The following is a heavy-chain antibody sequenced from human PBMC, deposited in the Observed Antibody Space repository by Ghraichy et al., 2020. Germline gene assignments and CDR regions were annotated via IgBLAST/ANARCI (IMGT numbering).Heavy chain of an antibody. CDR1: GFTFSSYS. V-gene: IGHV3-21*01. CDR3: ARDAQGDYYDSSGYWINWFDP. CDR2: ISSSSSYI. D-gene: IGHD3-22*01. J-gene: IGHJ5*02. Sequence: GGSLRLSCAASGFTFSSYSMNWVRQAPGKGLEWVSSISSSSSYIYYADSVKGRFTISRDNAKNSLYLQMNSLRAEDTAVYYCARDAQGDYYDSSGYWINWFDPWGQGTLVTVSS.